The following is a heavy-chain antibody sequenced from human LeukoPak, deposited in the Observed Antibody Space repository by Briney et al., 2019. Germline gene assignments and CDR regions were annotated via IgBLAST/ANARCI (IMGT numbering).Heavy chain of an antibody. CDR2: INHSGST. V-gene: IGHV4-34*01. CDR1: GGSFSGYY. Sequence: SETLSLTCAVYGGSFSGYYWSWIRQPPGKGLEWIGEINHSGSTNYNPSLKSRVTISVDTSKNQFSPKLSSVTAADTAVYYCAKDGPPHTMVRGVIRYYFDYWGQGTLVIVSS. CDR3: AKDGPPHTMVRGVIRYYFDY. D-gene: IGHD3-10*01. J-gene: IGHJ4*02.